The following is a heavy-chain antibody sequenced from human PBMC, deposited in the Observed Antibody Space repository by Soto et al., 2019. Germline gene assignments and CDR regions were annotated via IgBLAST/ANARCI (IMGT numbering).Heavy chain of an antibody. D-gene: IGHD1-7*01. Sequence: GASVKVSCKASGYTFTSYDINWVRQATGQGLEWMGWMNPNSGNTGYAQKFQGRVTMTRNTSISTAYMELSSLRSEDTAAYYCARGHTGTTSRPLYGMDVWGQGTTVTVSS. CDR3: ARGHTGTTSRPLYGMDV. CDR1: GYTFTSYD. V-gene: IGHV1-8*01. J-gene: IGHJ6*02. CDR2: MNPNSGNT.